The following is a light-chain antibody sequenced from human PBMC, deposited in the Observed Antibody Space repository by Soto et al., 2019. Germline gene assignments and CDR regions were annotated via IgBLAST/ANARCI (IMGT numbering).Light chain of an antibody. V-gene: IGKV1-8*01. CDR1: QGISSY. Sequence: AIRMTQSPSSFSASTGDRVTITCRASQGISSYLAWYQQKPGKAPKLLIYAASTLQSGVPSRFSGSGSGTDFTLTISCLQSEDFAPYFCRQYYSYPPTFGQGTQLEIK. J-gene: IGKJ2*01. CDR3: RQYYSYPPT. CDR2: AAS.